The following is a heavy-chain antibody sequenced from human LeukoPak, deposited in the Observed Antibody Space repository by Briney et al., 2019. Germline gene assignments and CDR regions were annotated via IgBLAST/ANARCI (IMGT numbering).Heavy chain of an antibody. J-gene: IGHJ4*02. CDR2: IYYSGST. D-gene: IGHD2-15*01. V-gene: IGHV4-31*03. CDR1: GGSISSGGYY. Sequence: PSETLSLTCTVSGGSISSGGYYWSWLRQHPGKGPEWIGYIYYSGSTYYNPSLKSRVTISVDTSKNQFSLKLSSVTAADTAVYYCARGVGCSGGSCYGIPYYFDYWGQGTLVTVSS. CDR3: ARGVGCSGGSCYGIPYYFDY.